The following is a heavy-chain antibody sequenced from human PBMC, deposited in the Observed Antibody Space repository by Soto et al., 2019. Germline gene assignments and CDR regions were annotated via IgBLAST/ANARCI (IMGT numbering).Heavy chain of an antibody. CDR3: ARLSPSRDSSGWPIYYYYGMDV. D-gene: IGHD6-25*01. J-gene: IGHJ6*02. V-gene: IGHV4-34*01. CDR1: GRSFRGYY. CDR2: INQSGST. Sequence: LSDTRSLTCALNGRSFRGYYGSWIRQPAGKGLDWIGEINQSGSTNYNPSLKSRGTISVHTSKNQFSLQLSSVTAADTAVYYCARLSPSRDSSGWPIYYYYGMDVWGQGTTVTVS.